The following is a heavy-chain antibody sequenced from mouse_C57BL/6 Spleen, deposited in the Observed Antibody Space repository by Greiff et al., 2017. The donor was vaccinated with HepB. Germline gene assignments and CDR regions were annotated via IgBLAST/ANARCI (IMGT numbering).Heavy chain of an antibody. Sequence: EVKLVESGPELVKPGASVKISCKASGYTFTDYYMNWVKQSHGKSLEWIGDINPNNGGTSYNQKFKGKATLTVDKSTSTAYMELRSLTSEDSAVYYCAREDDYDRTWFAYWGQGTLVTVSA. CDR1: GYTFTDYY. J-gene: IGHJ3*01. CDR3: AREDDYDRTWFAY. V-gene: IGHV1-26*01. CDR2: INPNNGGT. D-gene: IGHD2-4*01.